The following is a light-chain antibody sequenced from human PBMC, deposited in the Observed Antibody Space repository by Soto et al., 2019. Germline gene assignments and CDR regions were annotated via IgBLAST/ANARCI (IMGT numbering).Light chain of an antibody. Sequence: DIQVTQSPSSLYASIGDRVTITSLAIQSIRSYLNCYQQKPGKAPKSLHYVPSLLQSGVPSRFSGSGSGTEFTLTITNLQTEDLPTYFCQQSYTAPWKFGQGTRVESK. CDR2: VPS. J-gene: IGKJ1*01. CDR3: QQSYTAPWK. V-gene: IGKV1-39*01. CDR1: QSIRSY.